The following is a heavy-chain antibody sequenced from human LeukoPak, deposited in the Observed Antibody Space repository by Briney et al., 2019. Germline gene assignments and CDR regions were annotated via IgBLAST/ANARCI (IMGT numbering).Heavy chain of an antibody. D-gene: IGHD3-10*01. CDR3: ARGSPFYYNSGTSQKGQNY. J-gene: IGHJ4*02. CDR2: MNPNNGHT. V-gene: IGHV1-8*01. CDR1: GYTFSSYD. Sequence: ASVKVSCKASGYTFSSYDITWVRQAPGQGFEWMGWMNPNNGHTGYEQSFQGRVTMTRNTSISTAYMELSSLRSEDTAIYYCARGSPFYYNSGTSQKGQNYWGQGTLVTVS.